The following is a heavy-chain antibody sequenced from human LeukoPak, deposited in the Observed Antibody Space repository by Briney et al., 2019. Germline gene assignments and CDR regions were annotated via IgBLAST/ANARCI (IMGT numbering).Heavy chain of an antibody. CDR1: GGSFSGHY. CDR3: ARGPRWDSSGYYHNWFDP. V-gene: IGHV4-34*01. J-gene: IGHJ5*02. D-gene: IGHD3-22*01. Sequence: SETLSLTCAAYGGSFSGHYWSWIRQPPGKGLEWIGEINHSGSTYYNPSLKSRVTISVERPKNQFSLKLSSVTAADTAVYYCARGPRWDSSGYYHNWFDPWGQGTLVTVSS. CDR2: INHSGST.